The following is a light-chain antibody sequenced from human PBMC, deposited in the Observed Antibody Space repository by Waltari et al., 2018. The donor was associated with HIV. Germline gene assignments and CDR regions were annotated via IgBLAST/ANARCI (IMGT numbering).Light chain of an antibody. CDR2: DKN. CDR3: ASRDNNGKRVL. J-gene: IGLJ3*02. V-gene: IGLV3-19*01. Sequence: SSELTHDPIVSVTFGQTVTLTCQGDSPRNYYAICHQLKPGQAPILVIYDKNTRPSGIPDRFSGSTSGNTASLTITGAQAEDEADYFCASRDNNGKRVLFGGGTKLTVL. CDR1: SPRNYY.